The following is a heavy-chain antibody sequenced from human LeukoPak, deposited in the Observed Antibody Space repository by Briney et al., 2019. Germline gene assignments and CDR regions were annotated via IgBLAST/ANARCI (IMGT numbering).Heavy chain of an antibody. CDR2: IYHSGST. Sequence: SETLSLTCTVSGYSISSGYYWGWIRQPPGKGLEWIGSIYHSGSTYYSPSLKSRVTISVDTSKNQFSLKLSSVTAADTAVYYCAVDSGWQNAFDIWGQGTTVTVSS. J-gene: IGHJ3*02. CDR3: AVDSGWQNAFDI. D-gene: IGHD6-19*01. V-gene: IGHV4-38-2*02. CDR1: GYSISSGYY.